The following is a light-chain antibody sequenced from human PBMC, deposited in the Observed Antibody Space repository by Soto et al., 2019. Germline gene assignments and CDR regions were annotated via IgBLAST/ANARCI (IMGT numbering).Light chain of an antibody. Sequence: QSVLTQPASVSGSPGQSITISCTGTSSNVGSYKLVSWYQQHPGKAPKLMIFEVNKRPSGVSNRFSGSKSGDTASLTISGLQAEDEADYYCSSYTSSSPYVFGTGTKVTV. CDR3: SSYTSSSPYV. V-gene: IGLV2-14*02. CDR2: EVN. J-gene: IGLJ1*01. CDR1: SSNVGSYKL.